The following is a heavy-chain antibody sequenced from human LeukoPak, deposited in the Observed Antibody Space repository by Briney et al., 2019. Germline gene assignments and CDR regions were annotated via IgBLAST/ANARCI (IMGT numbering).Heavy chain of an antibody. J-gene: IGHJ4*02. CDR2: IYSGGST. V-gene: IGHV3-53*01. CDR3: ARGGERYCSGGSCYDGFDY. D-gene: IGHD2-15*01. CDR1: GFTVSSNY. Sequence: GGSLRLSCAASGFTVSSNYMSWVRQAPGKGLEWVSVIYSGGSTYYADSVKGRFTISRDNPKNTPYLQMNSLRAEDTAVYYCARGGERYCSGGSCYDGFDYWGQGTLVTVSS.